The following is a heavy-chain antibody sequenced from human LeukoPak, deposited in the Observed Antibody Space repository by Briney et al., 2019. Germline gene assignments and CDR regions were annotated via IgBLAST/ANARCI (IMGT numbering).Heavy chain of an antibody. V-gene: IGHV3-53*01. D-gene: IGHD4-23*01. CDR2: IYSGGST. J-gene: IGHJ4*02. Sequence: GGSLRLSCAASGFTVSSNYMSWVRQAPGKGLEWVSVIYSGGSTYYADSVKGRFTISRDNSKNTLYLQMNSLRAEDTAVYYCATVIPAYQYGIKLPYFDYWGQGTLVTVSS. CDR1: GFTVSSNY. CDR3: ATVIPAYQYGIKLPYFDY.